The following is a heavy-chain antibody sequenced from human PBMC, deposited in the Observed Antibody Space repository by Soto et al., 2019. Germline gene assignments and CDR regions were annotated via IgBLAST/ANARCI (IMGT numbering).Heavy chain of an antibody. CDR1: GYTFTGYY. CDR3: ARWRYYHDSSGDLRTDYYGMDV. Sequence: ASVKVSCKASGYTFTGYYMHWVRQAPGQGLEWMGWINPNSGGTNYAQKFQGWVTMTRDTSISTAYMELSRLRSDDTAVYYCARWRYYHDSSGDLRTDYYGMDVWGQGTTVTVSS. V-gene: IGHV1-2*04. J-gene: IGHJ6*02. D-gene: IGHD3-22*01. CDR2: INPNSGGT.